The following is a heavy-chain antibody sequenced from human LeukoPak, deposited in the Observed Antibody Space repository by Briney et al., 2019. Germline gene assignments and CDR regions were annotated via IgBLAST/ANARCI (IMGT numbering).Heavy chain of an antibody. J-gene: IGHJ3*02. CDR1: GYTFTGYY. CDR3: ARDYGDGDYERAAFDI. D-gene: IGHD4-17*01. Sequence: ASEKVSCKASGYTFTGYYMHWVRQAPGQGLEWMGWISGYNGNTDYAQKLQGRVTMTTDTSTSTAYMELRSLRSDDTAVYYCARDYGDGDYERAAFDIWGQGTMVTVSS. CDR2: ISGYNGNT. V-gene: IGHV1-18*04.